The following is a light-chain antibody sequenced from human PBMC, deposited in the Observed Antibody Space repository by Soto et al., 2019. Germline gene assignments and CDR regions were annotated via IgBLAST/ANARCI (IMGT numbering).Light chain of an antibody. V-gene: IGKV3-15*01. CDR2: GAS. CDR3: QQYNNWPLT. J-gene: IGKJ3*01. CDR1: QSVSSN. Sequence: EIVMTQSPATLSVSPGERATLSCRASQSVSSNLAWYQQKPGQAPRLLIYGASTRATGIPARFSGSGSGTECTLTLSSLQSEDFAVYYCQQYNNWPLTFGPGTKVDIK.